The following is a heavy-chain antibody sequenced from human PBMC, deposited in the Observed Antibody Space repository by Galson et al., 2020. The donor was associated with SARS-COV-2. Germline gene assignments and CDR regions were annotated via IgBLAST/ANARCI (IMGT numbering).Heavy chain of an antibody. CDR2: IWYDGSNK. CDR1: GFTFSSYG. D-gene: IGHD1-26*01. CDR3: AKEYFDSYSGSYYYYGMDV. Sequence: GGSLRLSCAASGFTFSSYGMHWVRQAPGKGLEWVAVIWYDGSNKYYADSVKGRFTISRDNSKNTLYLQMNSLRAEDTAVYYCAKEYFDSYSGSYYYYGMDVWGQGTTVTVSS. V-gene: IGHV3-33*06. J-gene: IGHJ6*02.